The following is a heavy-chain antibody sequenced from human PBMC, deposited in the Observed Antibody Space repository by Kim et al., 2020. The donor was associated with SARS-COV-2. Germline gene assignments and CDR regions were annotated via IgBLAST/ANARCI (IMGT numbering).Heavy chain of an antibody. J-gene: IGHJ4*02. CDR3: ARGGRFLELLWDY. V-gene: IGHV1-18*01. Sequence: AQKLQGRVTMTTDTSTSTAYMGLRSLRSDDTAVYYCARGGRFLELLWDYWGQGTLVTVSS. D-gene: IGHD3-3*01.